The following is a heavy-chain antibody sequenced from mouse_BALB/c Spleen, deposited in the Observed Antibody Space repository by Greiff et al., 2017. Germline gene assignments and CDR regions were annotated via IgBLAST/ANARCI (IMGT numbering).Heavy chain of an antibody. D-gene: IGHD4-1*01. CDR1: GYTFTDYY. CDR3: ARQLTGTLYYAMDY. CDR2: IYPGSGNT. J-gene: IGHJ4*01. V-gene: IGHV1-77*01. Sequence: QVQLKESGAELARPGASVKLSCKASGYTFTDYYINWVKQRTGQGLEWIGEIYPGSGNTYYNEKFKGKATLTADKSSSTAYMQLSSLTSEDSAVYFCARQLTGTLYYAMDYWGQGTSVTVSS.